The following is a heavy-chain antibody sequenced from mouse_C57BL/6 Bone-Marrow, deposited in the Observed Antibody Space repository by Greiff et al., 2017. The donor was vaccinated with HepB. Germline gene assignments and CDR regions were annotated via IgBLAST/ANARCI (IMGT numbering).Heavy chain of an antibody. CDR1: GYTFTSYW. CDR3: ASGSTMVTTGVYYAMDY. CDR2: IDPNSGGT. J-gene: IGHJ4*01. Sequence: QVQLQQPGAELVKPGASVKLSCKASGYTFTSYWMHWVKQRPGRGLEWIGRIDPNSGGTKYNEKFKSKATLTVDKHSSTAYMQLSSLTSEESAVYYCASGSTMVTTGVYYAMDYWGQGTSVTVSS. D-gene: IGHD2-2*01. V-gene: IGHV1-72*01.